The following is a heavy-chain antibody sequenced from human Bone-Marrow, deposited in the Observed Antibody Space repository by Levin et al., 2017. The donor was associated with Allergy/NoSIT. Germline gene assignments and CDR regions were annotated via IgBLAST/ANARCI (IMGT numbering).Heavy chain of an antibody. CDR3: AIARWASSWTKPYYYYGMDV. D-gene: IGHD6-13*01. CDR1: GYTFTGYY. V-gene: IGHV1-2*04. J-gene: IGHJ6*02. CDR2: INPNSGGT. Sequence: GESLKISCKASGYTFTGYYMHWVRQAPGQGLEWMGWINPNSGGTNYAQKFQGWVTMTRDTSISTAYMELSRLRSDDTAVYYCAIARWASSWTKPYYYYGMDVWGQGTTVTVSS.